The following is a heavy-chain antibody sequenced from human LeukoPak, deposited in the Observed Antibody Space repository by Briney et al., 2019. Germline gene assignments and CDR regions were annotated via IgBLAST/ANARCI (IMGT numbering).Heavy chain of an antibody. CDR1: GYSITSGYY. Sequence: SETLSLTCAVSGYSITSGYYWGWIRQPPGKGLEWIGSIYHSGTTYYNPSLKSRVTISVDTSKNQFSLKLTSVTAADTAVYYCANDSSGYYSFNYWGQGTLVTVSS. D-gene: IGHD3-22*01. CDR3: ANDSSGYYSFNY. J-gene: IGHJ4*02. CDR2: IYHSGTT. V-gene: IGHV4-38-2*01.